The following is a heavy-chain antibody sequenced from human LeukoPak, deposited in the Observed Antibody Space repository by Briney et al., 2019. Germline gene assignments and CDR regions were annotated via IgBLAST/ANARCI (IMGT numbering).Heavy chain of an antibody. Sequence: GGSLRLSCGASGFIFDAHDMHWVRQAPGKGLEWVAFIRSDGYHTYYADSVKGRFTIARDNSKNTLYLQMNSLRLEDMALYYCAKPSGSGVDYWGRGTRVTVSS. D-gene: IGHD1-26*01. J-gene: IGHJ4*02. V-gene: IGHV3-30*02. CDR1: GFIFDAHD. CDR3: AKPSGSGVDY. CDR2: IRSDGYHT.